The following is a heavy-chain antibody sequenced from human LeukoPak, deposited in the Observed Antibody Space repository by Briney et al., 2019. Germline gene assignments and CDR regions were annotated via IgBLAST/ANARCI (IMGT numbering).Heavy chain of an antibody. D-gene: IGHD6-13*01. V-gene: IGHV3-9*01. CDR3: AKDRRSSWTGGYFDY. J-gene: IGHJ4*02. Sequence: PGRTLRLSCAASGFTFDNYAMHWVRQAPGKRLEWVSGISWNSGYIGYADSVKGRFSISRDNAKNSLYLQMNSLRAEDTALYYCAKDRRSSWTGGYFDYWGQGTLATVSS. CDR2: ISWNSGYI. CDR1: GFTFDNYA.